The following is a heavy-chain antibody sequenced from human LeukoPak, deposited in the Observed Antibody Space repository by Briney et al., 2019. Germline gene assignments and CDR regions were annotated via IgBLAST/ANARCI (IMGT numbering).Heavy chain of an antibody. D-gene: IGHD1-26*01. CDR2: ISYDGSNK. Sequence: GGSLRLSCAASGFTFSSYSIHWVRQAPGKGLEWAAVISYDGSNKYYADSVKGRFTISRDNSKNTLYLQMNSLRAEDTAVYYCAKTSSQGGGYFDYWGQGTLVTVSS. CDR3: AKTSSQGGGYFDY. CDR1: GFTFSSYS. J-gene: IGHJ4*02. V-gene: IGHV3-30*18.